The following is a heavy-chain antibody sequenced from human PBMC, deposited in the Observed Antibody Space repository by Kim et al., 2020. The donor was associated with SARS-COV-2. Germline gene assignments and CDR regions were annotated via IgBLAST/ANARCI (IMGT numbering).Heavy chain of an antibody. CDR1: GFTFSSYA. Sequence: GGSLRLSCSASGFTFSSYAMHWVRQAPGKGLEYVSAISSNGGSTYYADSVKGRFTISRDNSKNTLYLQMSSLRAEDTAVYYCVKAQAASHDNQWLVIRGFDYWGQGTLVTVSS. CDR2: ISSNGGST. CDR3: VKAQAASHDNQWLVIRGFDY. V-gene: IGHV3-64D*06. J-gene: IGHJ4*02. D-gene: IGHD6-19*01.